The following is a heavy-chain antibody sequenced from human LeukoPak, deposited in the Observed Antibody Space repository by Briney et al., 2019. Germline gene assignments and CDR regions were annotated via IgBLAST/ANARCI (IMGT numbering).Heavy chain of an antibody. Sequence: GGSLRLSCAASGFTFSSYAMHWVRQAPGKGLEWVAVISYDGSNKYYADSVKGRFTISRDNSKNTLYLQMNSLRAGDTAVYYCARESPLSYSSGYFDYWGQGTLVTVSS. CDR2: ISYDGSNK. J-gene: IGHJ4*02. D-gene: IGHD3-22*01. V-gene: IGHV3-30-3*01. CDR1: GFTFSSYA. CDR3: ARESPLSYSSGYFDY.